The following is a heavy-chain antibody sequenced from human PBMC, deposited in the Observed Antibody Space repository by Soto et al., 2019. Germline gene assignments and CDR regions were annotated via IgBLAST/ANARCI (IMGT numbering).Heavy chain of an antibody. CDR2: INHSGST. CDR1: GGSFSGYY. Sequence: QVQLQQWGAGLLKPSETLSLTCAVYGGSFSGYYWSWIRQPPGKGLEWIGEINHSGSTNYNPSLKSRVTISVDTYKNQFSLKLSSVTAADTAVYYCASMRGQVVVAARAYFQHWGQGTLVTVSS. D-gene: IGHD2-15*01. CDR3: ASMRGQVVVAARAYFQH. J-gene: IGHJ1*01. V-gene: IGHV4-34*01.